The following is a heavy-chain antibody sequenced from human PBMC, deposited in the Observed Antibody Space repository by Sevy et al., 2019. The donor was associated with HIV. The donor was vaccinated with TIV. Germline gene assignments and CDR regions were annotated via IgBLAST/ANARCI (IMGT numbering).Heavy chain of an antibody. D-gene: IGHD3-16*01. J-gene: IGHJ3*01. V-gene: IGHV3-49*03. CDR1: GFTFGDYA. Sequence: GGSLRLSCTASGFTFGDYAMSWFRQAPGKGLEWVGLFRSKGYGGTTEYAASVKGRFIMSRDDSKSIAYLQMNSLKTEDTAMYYCTRGPRGGWAFDLWGQGTMVTVSS. CDR2: FRSKGYGGTT. CDR3: TRGPRGGWAFDL.